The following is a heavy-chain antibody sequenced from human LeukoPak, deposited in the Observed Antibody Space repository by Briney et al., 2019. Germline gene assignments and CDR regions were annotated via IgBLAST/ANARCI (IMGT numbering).Heavy chain of an antibody. CDR3: AREADDYGDY. J-gene: IGHJ4*02. V-gene: IGHV3-48*01. CDR2: ISGTSTAI. Sequence: QTGGSLRLSCAASGFTFSSSNMHWVRQAPGKGLEWVSFISGTSTAIYYADSVKGRFTISRDIARKSLYLQMNSLRAEDTAVYYCAREADDYGDYWGQGTLVTVSS. CDR1: GFTFSSSN.